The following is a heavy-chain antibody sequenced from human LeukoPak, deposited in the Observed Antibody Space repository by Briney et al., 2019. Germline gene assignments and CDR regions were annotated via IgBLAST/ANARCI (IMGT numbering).Heavy chain of an antibody. CDR2: IYSGGST. CDR1: GFTFSSYG. D-gene: IGHD2-8*01. V-gene: IGHV3-53*01. J-gene: IGHJ4*02. CDR3: ARGNGRDVDFDY. Sequence: GGSLRLSCAASGFTFSSYGMSWVRQAPGKGLEWVSVIYSGGSTYYADSVKGRFTISGDNSKNTLYLQMNSLRAEDTAVYYCARGNGRDVDFDYWGQGTLVTVSS.